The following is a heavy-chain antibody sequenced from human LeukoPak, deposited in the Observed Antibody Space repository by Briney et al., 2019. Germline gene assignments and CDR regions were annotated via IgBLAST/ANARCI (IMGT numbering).Heavy chain of an antibody. V-gene: IGHV1-69*13. Sequence: ASVKVSCKASGGTFSSYAISWVRQAPGQGLEWMGGIIPIFGTANYAQKFQGRVTITADESTSTAYMELSSLRSEDTAVYYCAREVRYSSSSRARPRFDYWGQGTLVTVS. CDR2: IIPIFGTA. D-gene: IGHD6-6*01. CDR1: GGTFSSYA. J-gene: IGHJ4*02. CDR3: AREVRYSSSSRARPRFDY.